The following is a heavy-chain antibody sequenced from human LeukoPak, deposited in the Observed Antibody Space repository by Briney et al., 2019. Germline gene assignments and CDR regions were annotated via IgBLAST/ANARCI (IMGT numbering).Heavy chain of an antibody. D-gene: IGHD3-22*01. Sequence: GGSLRLSCAASGFTFNTYWMHWARQAPGKGLVWVSRINTDGSSTTYADSVKGRFTISRDNAKNTLYLQMNSLSAEDTAVYYCARGGGQKYYYDTSGYYEGGFDYWGQGTLVTVSS. CDR3: ARGGGQKYYYDTSGYYEGGFDY. CDR2: INTDGSST. CDR1: GFTFNTYW. J-gene: IGHJ4*02. V-gene: IGHV3-74*01.